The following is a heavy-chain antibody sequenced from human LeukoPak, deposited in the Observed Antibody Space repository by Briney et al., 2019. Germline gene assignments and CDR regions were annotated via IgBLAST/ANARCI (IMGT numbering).Heavy chain of an antibody. J-gene: IGHJ6*03. CDR1: GYSISSGYY. CDR3: ARTQGYGVRGVYYYYYYMDV. Sequence: WETLSLTCTVSGYSISSGYYWGWIRQPPGKGLEWIGSIYHSGSTYYDPSLKSRVTISVDTSKNQFSLKLSSVTAADTAVYYCARTQGYGVRGVYYYYYYMDVWGKGTTVTISS. CDR2: IYHSGST. D-gene: IGHD3-10*01. V-gene: IGHV4-38-2*02.